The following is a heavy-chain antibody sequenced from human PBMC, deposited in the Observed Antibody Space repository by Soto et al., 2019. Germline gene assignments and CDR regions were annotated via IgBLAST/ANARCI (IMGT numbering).Heavy chain of an antibody. CDR1: GGSLSNYF. Sequence: SETLSLTCTVSGGSLSNYFWSWIRQFPGKELEWIGHIYSSGATTYNPSLKSRLTISLDTSKNQFSLELRSVTAADTALYYCAKQVLVAATRYIWLDPWGQGTLVTVSS. J-gene: IGHJ5*02. V-gene: IGHV4-59*08. CDR2: IYSSGAT. CDR3: AKQVLVAATRYIWLDP. D-gene: IGHD2-15*01.